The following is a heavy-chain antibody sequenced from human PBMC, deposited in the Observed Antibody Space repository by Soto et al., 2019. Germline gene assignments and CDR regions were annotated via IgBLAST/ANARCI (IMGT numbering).Heavy chain of an antibody. CDR1: GGSFSGYY. Sequence: PSETLSLTCAVEGGSFSGYYWSWIRQPPGMGLEWIGEINHSGSTNYNPCLKSRVTISVDTSKNQFSLKLSSVTAADTAVYYCARLNTYYDFWSGYPRPNWFDPWGQGTLVTVSS. V-gene: IGHV4-34*01. CDR2: INHSGST. CDR3: ARLNTYYDFWSGYPRPNWFDP. D-gene: IGHD3-3*01. J-gene: IGHJ5*02.